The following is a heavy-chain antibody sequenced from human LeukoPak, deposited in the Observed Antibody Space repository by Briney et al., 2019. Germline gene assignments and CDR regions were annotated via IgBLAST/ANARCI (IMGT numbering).Heavy chain of an antibody. Sequence: PSETLSLTCTVSGGSINTYFCSWIRQPAGKGLEWIGRIDASGNINYNPSLKSRVTMSVDRSKNQFSLKLSSVTAADTAVYYCAKVGSLSRGRNWVDPWGQGTLVTVSS. V-gene: IGHV4-4*07. J-gene: IGHJ5*02. D-gene: IGHD2-15*01. CDR1: GGSINTYF. CDR3: AKVGSLSRGRNWVDP. CDR2: IDASGNI.